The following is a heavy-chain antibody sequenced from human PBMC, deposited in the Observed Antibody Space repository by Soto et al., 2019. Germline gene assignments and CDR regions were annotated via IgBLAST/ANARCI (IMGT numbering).Heavy chain of an antibody. Sequence: PGGSLRLSCAASGFTVSSNYMSWVRQAPGKGLEWVSVIYSGGSTYYADPVKGRFTISRDNSKNTLYLQMNSLRAEDTAVYYCARPRRDGYNKYYFEFWGQGTLVTVSS. CDR3: ARPRRDGYNKYYFEF. CDR2: IYSGGST. CDR1: GFTVSSNY. V-gene: IGHV3-53*01. J-gene: IGHJ4*02. D-gene: IGHD5-12*01.